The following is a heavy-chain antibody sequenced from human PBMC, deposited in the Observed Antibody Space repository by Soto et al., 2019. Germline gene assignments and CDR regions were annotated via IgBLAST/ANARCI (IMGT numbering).Heavy chain of an antibody. D-gene: IGHD6-19*01. CDR3: AKPAPSSGLYTFDY. V-gene: IGHV3-23*01. Sequence: GGSLRLSCAASGFTFNDYALSWVRQAPGKGLEWVSAISGSSGTTYYADSVKGRFTISRDNSKNTLFLQMNSLRAEDRAVYYCAKPAPSSGLYTFDYWSQGALVTVSS. CDR1: GFTFNDYA. CDR2: ISGSSGTT. J-gene: IGHJ4*02.